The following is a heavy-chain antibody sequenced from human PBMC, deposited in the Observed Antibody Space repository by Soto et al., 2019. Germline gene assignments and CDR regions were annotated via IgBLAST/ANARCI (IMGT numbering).Heavy chain of an antibody. CDR2: IYYSGST. V-gene: IGHV4-31*03. CDR1: GGSISSGGYY. Sequence: SETLSLTCTVSGGSISSGGYYWSWIRQHPGKGLEWIGYIYYSGSTYYNPSLKSRVTISVDTSKNQFSLKLSSVTAADTAVYYCARVSTSRKSTPRWPPHWFDPWGQGTLVTVSS. CDR3: ARVSTSRKSTPRWPPHWFDP. D-gene: IGHD2-15*01. J-gene: IGHJ5*02.